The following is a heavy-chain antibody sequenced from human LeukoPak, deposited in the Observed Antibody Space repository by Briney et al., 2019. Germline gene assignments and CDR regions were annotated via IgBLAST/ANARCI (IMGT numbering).Heavy chain of an antibody. Sequence: PSETLSLTCTVSGYSISSGHYWAWIRQSPEKGLEWIASMFHSGSTYYNPSLKSRVTTSADTSKNEFSLKLSSVTAADTAVYYCARAGINLGDYDYWGQGTLVTVSS. J-gene: IGHJ4*02. D-gene: IGHD4-17*01. CDR3: ARAGINLGDYDY. V-gene: IGHV4-38-2*02. CDR1: GYSISSGHY. CDR2: MFHSGST.